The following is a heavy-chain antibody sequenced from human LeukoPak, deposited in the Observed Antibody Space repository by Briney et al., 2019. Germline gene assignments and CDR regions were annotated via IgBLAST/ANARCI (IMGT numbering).Heavy chain of an antibody. J-gene: IGHJ6*04. CDR1: GFTLSSYA. V-gene: IGHV3-48*03. CDR3: AELGITMIGGV. D-gene: IGHD3-10*02. Sequence: PGGSLRLSCAASGFTLSSYAMNWVRQAPGKGLEWVSNISSSGSTIYYADSVKGRFTISRDNAKNSLYLQMNSLRAEDTAVYYCAELGITMIGGVWGKGTTVTISS. CDR2: ISSSGSTI.